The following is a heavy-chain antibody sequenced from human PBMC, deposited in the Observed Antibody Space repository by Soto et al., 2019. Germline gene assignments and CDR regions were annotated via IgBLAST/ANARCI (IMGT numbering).Heavy chain of an antibody. Sequence: GGSLRLSCAGSGFTFSRYWMHWVRQVPGKGLVWVSNIVSDGSGTTYADSVKGRFTISRDNAKNTLYLQMNSLRVEDTAVYYCARDASAEPYDLWGQGTLVTVSS. CDR2: IVSDGSGT. J-gene: IGHJ5*02. CDR1: GFTFSRYW. D-gene: IGHD2-2*01. CDR3: ARDASAEPYDL. V-gene: IGHV3-74*01.